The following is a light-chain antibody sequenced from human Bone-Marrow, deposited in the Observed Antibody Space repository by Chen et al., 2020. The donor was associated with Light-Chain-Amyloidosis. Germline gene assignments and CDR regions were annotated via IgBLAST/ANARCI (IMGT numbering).Light chain of an antibody. CDR1: QSISNW. J-gene: IGKJ2*01. CDR3: QQYSSYSFT. Sequence: DIQMTQSPYTLSASVGDRVPITCRASQSISNWLAWYQQKPGKAPNLLIYKASNLQRGVPSRFSGSGSGTEFTLTINSLQPEDFTTYYCQQYSSYSFTFGQGTKLELK. V-gene: IGKV1-5*03. CDR2: KAS.